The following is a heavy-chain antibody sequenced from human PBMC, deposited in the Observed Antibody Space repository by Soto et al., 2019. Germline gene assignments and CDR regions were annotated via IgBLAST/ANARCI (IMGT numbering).Heavy chain of an antibody. D-gene: IGHD1-26*01. Sequence: MQLVQSGPEVKKPGTSVKVSCKASGFTFSTSAVQWVRQARGQRPEWMGWIVGGSGNTNYAQNSQERVIITRDMSTSTVYKELSSLRSDDTAVYFCAARRSGLYAMDVWGVGTTVTVSS. CDR3: AARRSGLYAMDV. V-gene: IGHV1-58*01. CDR2: IVGGSGNT. J-gene: IGHJ6*04. CDR1: GFTFSTSA.